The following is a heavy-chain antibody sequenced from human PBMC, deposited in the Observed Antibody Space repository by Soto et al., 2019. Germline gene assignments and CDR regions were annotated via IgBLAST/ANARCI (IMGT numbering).Heavy chain of an antibody. V-gene: IGHV3-30-3*01. CDR3: ARALSCWPAYFDV. D-gene: IGHD1-26*01. CDR2: ISYDGDHK. Sequence: PGGSLRLSCAASGFSFSTYAMHWVRQTPGKGLEWVAVISYDGDHKYYADSVKGRFTISRDNSKNTLYLQMNSLRTEDTAVYYCARALSCWPAYFDVWGQGTTVTVSS. J-gene: IGHJ6*02. CDR1: GFSFSTYA.